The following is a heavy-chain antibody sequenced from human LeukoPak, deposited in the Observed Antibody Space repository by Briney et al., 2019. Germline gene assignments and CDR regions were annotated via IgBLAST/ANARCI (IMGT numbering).Heavy chain of an antibody. Sequence: GGSLRLSCAASGFTFSSYGMNWVRQAPGKGLEWVSSISSSSSYIYYADSVKGRFTISRDNAKNSLYLQMNSLRAEDTAVYYCARDHLRGGSSWYFDYWGQGTLVTVSS. CDR3: ARDHLRGGSSWYFDY. CDR1: GFTFSSYG. J-gene: IGHJ4*02. CDR2: ISSSSSYI. D-gene: IGHD6-13*01. V-gene: IGHV3-21*01.